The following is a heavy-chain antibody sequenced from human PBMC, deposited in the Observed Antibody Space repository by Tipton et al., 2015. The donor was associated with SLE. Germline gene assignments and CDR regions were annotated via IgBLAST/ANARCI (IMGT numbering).Heavy chain of an antibody. CDR1: DGSVSSHY. V-gene: IGHV4-59*02. J-gene: IGHJ4*02. CDR2: ISYSGSA. D-gene: IGHD2-15*01. Sequence: TLSLTCTVSDGSVSSHYWSWIRQPPGKRLDWIGFISYSGSADYSPSLKSRVSISIDTSKNQFSLKLTSVTAADTAVYYCARAIDCSRGNCFSSLGSWGQGTLVAVSA. CDR3: ARAIDCSRGNCFSSLGS.